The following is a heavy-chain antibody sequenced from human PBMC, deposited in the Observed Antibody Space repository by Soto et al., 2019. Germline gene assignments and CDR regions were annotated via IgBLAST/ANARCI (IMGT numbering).Heavy chain of an antibody. CDR1: GYSFAGYW. Sequence: GESLKISCKGSGYSFAGYWITWVRQKPGKGLEWMGRIDPSDSQTYYSPSFRGHVTISVTKSIITVFLQWSSLRASDTAMYYCARQIYDSDTGPNCQYYFDSWGQGTSVTVSS. V-gene: IGHV5-10-1*01. CDR2: IDPSDSQT. D-gene: IGHD3-22*01. CDR3: ARQIYDSDTGPNCQYYFDS. J-gene: IGHJ4*02.